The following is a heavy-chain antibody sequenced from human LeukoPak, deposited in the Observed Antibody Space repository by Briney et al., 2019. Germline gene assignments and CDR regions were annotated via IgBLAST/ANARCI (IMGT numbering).Heavy chain of an antibody. CDR1: GFTFSSYA. V-gene: IGHV3-30-3*01. D-gene: IGHD5-12*01. CDR3: AREGRDGYNWYFDY. Sequence: GGSLRLSCAASGFTFSSYAMHRVRQAPGKGLEWVAVISYDGSNKYYADSVKGRFTISRDNSKNTLYLQMNSLRAEDTAVYYCAREGRDGYNWYFDYWGQGTLVTVSS. J-gene: IGHJ4*02. CDR2: ISYDGSNK.